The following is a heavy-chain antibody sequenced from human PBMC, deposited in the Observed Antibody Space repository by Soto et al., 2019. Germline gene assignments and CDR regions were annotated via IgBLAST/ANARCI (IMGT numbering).Heavy chain of an antibody. J-gene: IGHJ4*02. CDR2: ISPMFGAA. D-gene: IGHD3-10*01. V-gene: IGHV1-69*19. CDR3: AREVQVHTPAFVY. CDR1: GGTFNTYA. Sequence: QVQLVQSGAEMKKPGSSVKVSCQSSGGTFNTYAMNWVRQAPGQGPEWMGDISPMFGAANYAPKFQGRVTINADESTGTSYMQLSSLTSEDRSVYFCAREVQVHTPAFVYWGQGTLVTVSS.